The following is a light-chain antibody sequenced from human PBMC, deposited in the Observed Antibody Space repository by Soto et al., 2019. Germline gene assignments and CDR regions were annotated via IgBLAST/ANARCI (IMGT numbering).Light chain of an antibody. CDR2: SAF. J-gene: IGKJ1*01. Sequence: DIQMTQSPSSLSASVGDRVTITCRASPSVSSYLNWYQQKPGKAPKLLIYSAFSLHSGVPSRFSGSGSGTDFTLTISSLQPEDFATYYCQQSYSTPWTFGQWTKVGIK. CDR3: QQSYSTPWT. V-gene: IGKV1-39*01. CDR1: PSVSSY.